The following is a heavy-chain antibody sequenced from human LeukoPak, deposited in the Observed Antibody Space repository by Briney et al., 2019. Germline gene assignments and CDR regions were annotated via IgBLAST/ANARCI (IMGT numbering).Heavy chain of an antibody. V-gene: IGHV1-2*02. CDR2: INPESGDT. CDR1: VYSFTDFY. D-gene: IGHD1-26*01. Sequence: GASVKVSCKASVYSFTDFYMHWVRQAPGQGLEWMGWINPESGDTKYAQKFQGRVTMTRDTSITTAYMELSRLRSDDTAVYYCASVSGHYQADGYWGQGTLVTVSS. J-gene: IGHJ4*02. CDR3: ASVSGHYQADGY.